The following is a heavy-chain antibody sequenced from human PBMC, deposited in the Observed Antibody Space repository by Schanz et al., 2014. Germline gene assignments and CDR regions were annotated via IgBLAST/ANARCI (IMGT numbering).Heavy chain of an antibody. D-gene: IGHD2-2*01. J-gene: IGHJ6*02. Sequence: EEQLLPSGGGLVQPGGSLRLSCAASGFTFCSYGMSWVRQGPGKGLEWVSGISGGGGTRNYADSVKGRFTVFRDNSKRTLYLEINDPRAEDTAVYYCAKDSCSSATCYGYGMDVWGQGSTVTVSS. CDR3: AKDSCSSATCYGYGMDV. V-gene: IGHV3-23*01. CDR2: ISGGGGTR. CDR1: GFTFCSYG.